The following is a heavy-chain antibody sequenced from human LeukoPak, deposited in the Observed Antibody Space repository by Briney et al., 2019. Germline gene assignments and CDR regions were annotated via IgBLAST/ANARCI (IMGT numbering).Heavy chain of an antibody. CDR2: INHSGST. CDR1: GXSFSGYY. J-gene: IGHJ4*02. D-gene: IGHD3-10*01. CDR3: ARGRITMVRGVTQYYFDY. V-gene: IGHV4-34*01. Sequence: PSETLSLTCAVYGXSFSGYYRSWIRQPPGKGLESIGEINHSGSTNYNPSLKSRVTISVDTSKNQFSLKLSSVTAADTAVYYCARGRITMVRGVTQYYFDYWGQGTLVTVSS.